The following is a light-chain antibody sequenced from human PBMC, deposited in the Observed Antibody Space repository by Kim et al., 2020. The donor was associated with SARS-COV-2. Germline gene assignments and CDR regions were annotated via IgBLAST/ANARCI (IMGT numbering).Light chain of an antibody. Sequence: ASVRYRVTITCRSSQDISRYLNWYQQKPGKAPKLLIYTASSLQSGVPSRFTGSGSETDFTLTISSLQPEDFATYYCQQTYSASRTFGQGTKVDIK. CDR3: QQTYSASRT. CDR2: TAS. V-gene: IGKV1-39*01. J-gene: IGKJ1*01. CDR1: QDISRY.